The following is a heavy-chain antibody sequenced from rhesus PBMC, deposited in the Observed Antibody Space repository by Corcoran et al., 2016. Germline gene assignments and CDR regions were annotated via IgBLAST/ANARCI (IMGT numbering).Heavy chain of an antibody. CDR2: IYGSSTST. CDR3: ARGVVNFNWYFDL. V-gene: IGHV4-169*01. Sequence: QLLLQESGPGLVKPSETLSVTCAVSGGSISSSYWSWIRQAPGKGLDWIGYIYGSSTSTNYNPSLKSRVTISKDTSKNQFSLKLSSVTAADTAVYYCARGVVNFNWYFDLWGPGTPITISS. J-gene: IGHJ2*01. CDR1: GGSISSSY. D-gene: IGHD2-21*01.